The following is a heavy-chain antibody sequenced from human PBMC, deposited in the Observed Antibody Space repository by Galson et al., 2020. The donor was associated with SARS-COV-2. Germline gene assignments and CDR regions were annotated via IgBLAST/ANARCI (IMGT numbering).Heavy chain of an antibody. CDR1: GYTLTALS. D-gene: IGHD3-10*01. Sequence: ASVKVSCRVSGYTLTALSMHWVRQAPGKGLEWMGGFHPEDGEIVYAQSFQGRLILTEDTSTDTAYMELSSLRPEDTAVYYCAILGFGYAFEMWGQGTVVTVS. CDR3: AILGFGYAFEM. CDR2: FHPEDGEI. J-gene: IGHJ3*02. V-gene: IGHV1-24*01.